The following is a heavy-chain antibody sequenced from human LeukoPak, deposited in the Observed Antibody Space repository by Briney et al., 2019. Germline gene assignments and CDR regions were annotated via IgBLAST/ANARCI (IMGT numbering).Heavy chain of an antibody. CDR1: GFTFSSYS. CDR2: IKQDGSEK. D-gene: IGHD1-26*01. CDR3: ARTVGA. V-gene: IGHV3-7*01. Sequence: GGSLRLSCAASGFTFSSYSMSWVRQAPGKGLEWVANIKQDGSEKYYVDSVKGRFTISRDNAKNSLYLQMNSLRAEDTAVYYCARTVGAWGQGTLVTVSS. J-gene: IGHJ5*02.